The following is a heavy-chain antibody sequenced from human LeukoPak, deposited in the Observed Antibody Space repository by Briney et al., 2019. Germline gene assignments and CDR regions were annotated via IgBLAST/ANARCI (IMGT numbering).Heavy chain of an antibody. Sequence: SQTLSLTCTVSGGSISSGSYYWSWIRQPAGKGLEWIGRIYTSGSTNYNPSLKSRVTISVDTSKNQFSLKLSSVTAADTAVYYCARQRRGSYYVRSNDYWGQGTLVTVSS. CDR1: GGSISSGSYY. V-gene: IGHV4-61*02. CDR3: ARQRRGSYYVRSNDY. CDR2: IYTSGST. J-gene: IGHJ4*02. D-gene: IGHD1-26*01.